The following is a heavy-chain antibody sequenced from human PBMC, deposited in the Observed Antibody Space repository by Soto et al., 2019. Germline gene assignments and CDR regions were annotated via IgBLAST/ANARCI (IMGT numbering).Heavy chain of an antibody. V-gene: IGHV4-39*01. J-gene: IGHJ4*02. CDR2: IYYSGST. CDR1: GGSISSSSYY. D-gene: IGHD3-3*01. CDR3: ARQSYDFWSGLSFDY. Sequence: QLQLQESGPGLVKPSETLSLTCTVSGGSISSSSYYWGWIRQPPGKGLEWIGSIYYSGSTYYNPSLKSRVTISVDTSKNQFSLKLSSVTAADTAVYYCARQSYDFWSGLSFDYWGQGTLVTVSS.